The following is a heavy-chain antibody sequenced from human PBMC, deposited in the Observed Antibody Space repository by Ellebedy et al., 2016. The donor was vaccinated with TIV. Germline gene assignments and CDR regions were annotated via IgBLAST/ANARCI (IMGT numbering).Heavy chain of an antibody. CDR2: VNADGRTT. D-gene: IGHD1-26*01. V-gene: IGHV3-74*01. J-gene: IGHJ4*02. CDR1: GFTFSSHW. Sequence: GESLKISCAASGFTFSSHWMHWVRQAPGKGLVWVSRVNADGRTTNYADSVKGRFTISRDNAKNTMYLQMSDLRAEDTAVYYCARGPSGRGYYVSDYWGQGALVTVSS. CDR3: ARGPSGRGYYVSDY.